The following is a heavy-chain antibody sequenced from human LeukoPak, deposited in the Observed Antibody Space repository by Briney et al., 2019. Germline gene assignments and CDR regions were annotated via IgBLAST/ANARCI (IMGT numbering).Heavy chain of an antibody. CDR3: ARTRGGVCKTGFDS. J-gene: IGHJ4*02. V-gene: IGHV4-39*07. CDR1: RASISSDDYF. D-gene: IGHD2-21*02. Sequence: SETLSLTRTVSRASISSDDYFWGWIRQPPGRGLEWIATIYYSGKNYYNPSLSSRVTISADSSKNQFSLRLRSVTAAGAAVYFCARTRGGVCKTGFDSWGQGTLVTVSS. CDR2: IYYSGKN.